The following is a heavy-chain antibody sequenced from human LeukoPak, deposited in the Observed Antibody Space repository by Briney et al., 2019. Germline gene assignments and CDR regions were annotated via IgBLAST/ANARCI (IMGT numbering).Heavy chain of an antibody. V-gene: IGHV4-34*01. CDR2: INHSGST. J-gene: IGHJ6*02. Sequence: PSETLSLTCAVYGGSFSGYYWSWIRQPPGKGLEWIWEINHSGSTNYNPSLKSRVTISVDTSKNQFSLKLSSVTAADTAVYYCARGKVVPAAKPGMDVWGQGTTVTVSS. CDR1: GGSFSGYY. CDR3: ARGKVVPAAKPGMDV. D-gene: IGHD2-2*02.